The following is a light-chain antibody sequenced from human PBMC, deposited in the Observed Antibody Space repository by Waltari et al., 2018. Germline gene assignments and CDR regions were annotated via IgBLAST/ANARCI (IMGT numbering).Light chain of an antibody. V-gene: IGKV3-15*01. Sequence: EIVMTQSPATLSVSPGERATLSCRASQRVRSNVAWYQQKPGQAPRLLIYGASTRATGIPARFSGSGSDTEFTLTISSLQSEDFAVYYCQQYNNWPLTFGGGTKVEI. CDR2: GAS. CDR1: QRVRSN. CDR3: QQYNNWPLT. J-gene: IGKJ4*01.